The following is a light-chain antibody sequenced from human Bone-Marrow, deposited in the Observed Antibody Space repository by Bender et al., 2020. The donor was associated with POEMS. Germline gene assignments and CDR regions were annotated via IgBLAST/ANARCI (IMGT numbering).Light chain of an antibody. CDR2: QDR. V-gene: IGLV3-1*01. Sequence: YEVTQPPSVSVSPGQTATITCSGENLGRKYASWYQQKAGRTPILVIYQDRNRPSGIPERFSGSNSGNIATLTISGTQPEDEADYYCLAWDTSTAGAFGGGTKLTVL. CDR1: NLGRKY. J-gene: IGLJ2*01. CDR3: LAWDTSTAGA.